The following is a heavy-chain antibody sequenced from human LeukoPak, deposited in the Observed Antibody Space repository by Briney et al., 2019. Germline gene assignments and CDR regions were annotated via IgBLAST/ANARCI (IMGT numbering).Heavy chain of an antibody. J-gene: IGHJ5*02. V-gene: IGHV4-59*01. CDR3: ARELYYYGSGSYSHWFDP. CDR1: GGSISSYY. CDR2: IYDSGST. D-gene: IGHD3-10*01. Sequence: PSETLSLTCTVSGGSISSYYWSWIRQPPGKGLEWIGYIYDSGSTNYNPSLKSRVTISVDTSKNQFSLKLRSVTAADTAVYYCARELYYYGSGSYSHWFDPWGQGTLVTVSS.